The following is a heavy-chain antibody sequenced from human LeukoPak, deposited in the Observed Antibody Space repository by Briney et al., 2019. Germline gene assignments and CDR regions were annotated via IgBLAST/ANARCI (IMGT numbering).Heavy chain of an antibody. Sequence: PGGSLRLSCAASGFTFSSYWMSWVRQAPGKGLEWVANIKQDGSEKCYVDSVKGRFTISRDNAKNSLYLQMNSLRAEDTAVYYCARVQWELRGVGSYFDYWGQGTLVTVSS. CDR3: ARVQWELRGVGSYFDY. D-gene: IGHD1-26*01. CDR2: IKQDGSEK. J-gene: IGHJ4*02. V-gene: IGHV3-7*01. CDR1: GFTFSSYW.